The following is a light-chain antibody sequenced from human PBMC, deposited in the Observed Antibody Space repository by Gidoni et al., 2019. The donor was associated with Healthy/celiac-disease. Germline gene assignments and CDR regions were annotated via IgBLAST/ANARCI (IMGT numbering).Light chain of an antibody. CDR1: QSISSY. J-gene: IGKJ2*04. V-gene: IGKV1-39*01. Sequence: DIQMTQSPSSLSASVGDRVTITCRASQSISSYLNWYQQKPGKAPKLLIYAASSLQSGVPSRFSGSGSGTDFTLTISSLQPEDFATYYCQQSYSTPRGSFXQXTKLXIK. CDR3: QQSYSTPRGS. CDR2: AAS.